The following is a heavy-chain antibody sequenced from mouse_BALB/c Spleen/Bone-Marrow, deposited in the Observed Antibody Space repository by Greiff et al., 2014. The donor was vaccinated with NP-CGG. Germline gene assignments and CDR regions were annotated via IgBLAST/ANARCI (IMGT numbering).Heavy chain of an antibody. V-gene: IGHV1-14*01. J-gene: IGHJ4*01. CDR3: ARRGFDEGYYAMDY. CDR2: INPYNDGT. Sequence: EVQLQQSGPELVKPGASVKMSCKASGYTFASYVMHWVKQKPGQGLEWIGYINPYNDGTKYNEKFKGKATLTSDKSSSTAYMELSSLTSEDSAVYYCARRGFDEGYYAMDYWGQGTSVTVSS. CDR1: GYTFASYV.